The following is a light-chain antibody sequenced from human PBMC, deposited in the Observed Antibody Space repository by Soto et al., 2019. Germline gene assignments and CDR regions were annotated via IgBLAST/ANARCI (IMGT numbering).Light chain of an antibody. CDR2: AAS. J-gene: IGKJ5*01. CDR1: QSISSY. V-gene: IGKV1-39*01. Sequence: DIQMTQSPSSLSASVGDRVTITCRASQSISSYLNWYQQKPGKAPKLLIYAASSLQSGVPSRFSGSGSGTDFTLTNSTLQPEDFATDYCQQSYSTPFTFGQGTLLESK. CDR3: QQSYSTPFT.